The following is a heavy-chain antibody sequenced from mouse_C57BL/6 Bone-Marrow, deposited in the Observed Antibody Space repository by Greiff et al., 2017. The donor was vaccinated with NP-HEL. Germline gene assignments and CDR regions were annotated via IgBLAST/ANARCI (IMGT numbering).Heavy chain of an antibody. CDR1: GYTFTSYW. D-gene: IGHD2-4*01. CDR2: IYPGSGST. V-gene: IGHV1-55*01. Sequence: QVQLQQSGAELVKPGASVKMSCKASGYTFTSYWITWVKQRPGQGLEWIGDIYPGSGSTNYNEKFKSKATLTVDTSSSTAYMQLSSLTSEDSAVYYCARFNDYGVRNIYYYAMDYWGQGTSVTVSS. CDR3: ARFNDYGVRNIYYYAMDY. J-gene: IGHJ4*01.